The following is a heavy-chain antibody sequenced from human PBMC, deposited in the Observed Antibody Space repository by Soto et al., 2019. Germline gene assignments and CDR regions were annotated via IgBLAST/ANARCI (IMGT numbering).Heavy chain of an antibody. CDR1: GYTFTSYG. J-gene: IGHJ6*02. CDR2: ISAYNGNT. Sequence: ASVKVSCKASGYTFTSYGISWVRQAPGQGLEWMGWISAYNGNTNYAQKLQGRVTMTTDTSTSTAYMGLRSLRSDDTAVYYCARVAGEIVVVTAGSYYYFCMDVWGQGTTVTVSS. CDR3: ARVAGEIVVVTAGSYYYFCMDV. V-gene: IGHV1-18*04. D-gene: IGHD2-21*02.